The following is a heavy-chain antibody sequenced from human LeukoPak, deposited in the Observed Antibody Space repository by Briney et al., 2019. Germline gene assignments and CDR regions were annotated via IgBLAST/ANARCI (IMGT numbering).Heavy chain of an antibody. CDR1: GFTFSSYD. J-gene: IGHJ4*02. CDR3: AKKVAVAGIDY. V-gene: IGHV3-23*01. CDR2: ISGSGGTT. D-gene: IGHD6-19*01. Sequence: GGSLRLSCAASGFTFSSYDMSWVRQAPGKGLEWVSAISGSGGTTYYADSVKGRFTISRDNSKNTLYLQMNSLRAEDTAVYYCAKKVAVAGIDYWGQGTLVTVSS.